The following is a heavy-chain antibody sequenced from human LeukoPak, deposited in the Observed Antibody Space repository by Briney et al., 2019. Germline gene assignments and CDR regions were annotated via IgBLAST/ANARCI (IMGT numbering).Heavy chain of an antibody. CDR3: TRVSYFDFWRGSYSSPPGDAFDI. D-gene: IGHD3-3*01. Sequence: SETLSLTCTISRGSIRSSSWTWIRQPPGKGLEWIGLILTSGTANYNPSLKSRVTMSLDTSKNHFSLNLTSVTAADTAVYYCTRVSYFDFWRGSYSSPPGDAFDIWGQGTMVTVSS. CDR2: ILTSGTA. J-gene: IGHJ3*02. V-gene: IGHV4-4*07. CDR1: RGSIRSSS.